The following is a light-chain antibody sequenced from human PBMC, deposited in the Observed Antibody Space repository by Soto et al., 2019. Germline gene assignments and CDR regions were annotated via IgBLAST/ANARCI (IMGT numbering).Light chain of an antibody. V-gene: IGKV3-15*01. J-gene: IGKJ2*01. CDR1: QSVSSN. Sequence: EVVMTQSPATLSVSPGERATLSCRASQSVSSNLVWYQQKPGQAPRLLIYGASTRATGIPARFSGSGSGTELTLTISSLQSEDFAVHYCQHYNNWPPYTFGQGTKLEIK. CDR2: GAS. CDR3: QHYNNWPPYT.